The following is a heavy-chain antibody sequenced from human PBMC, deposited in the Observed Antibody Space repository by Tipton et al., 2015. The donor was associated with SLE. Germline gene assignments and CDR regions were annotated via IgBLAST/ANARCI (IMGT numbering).Heavy chain of an antibody. J-gene: IGHJ3*02. V-gene: IGHV3-66*01. D-gene: IGHD1-26*01. Sequence: SLRLSCAASGFTVSTNYMSWVRQAPGKGLEWVSVIYSGGSTYYADSVKGRFTISRDNSKNTLYLQMNSLRAEDTAVYYCARGADTDAFDIWGQGTMVIVSS. CDR1: GFTVSTNY. CDR2: IYSGGST. CDR3: ARGADTDAFDI.